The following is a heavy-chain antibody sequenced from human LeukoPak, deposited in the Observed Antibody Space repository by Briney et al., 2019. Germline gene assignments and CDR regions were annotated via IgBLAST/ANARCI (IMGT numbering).Heavy chain of an antibody. CDR1: GFTFRSYW. D-gene: IGHD3-10*01. Sequence: GGSLRLSCAASGFTFRSYWMHWVRQGPGKGPVWVSRMKTDGTRIEYADSVKGRFTISRDNAKNTLFLQMSSLRVEDTAVYYCARGADHGGSYYPDWGQGTRVTVSS. CDR2: MKTDGTRI. CDR3: ARGADHGGSYYPD. V-gene: IGHV3-74*01. J-gene: IGHJ4*02.